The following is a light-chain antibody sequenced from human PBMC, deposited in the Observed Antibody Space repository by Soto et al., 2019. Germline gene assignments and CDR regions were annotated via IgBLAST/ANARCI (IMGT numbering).Light chain of an antibody. V-gene: IGKV1-5*01. CDR3: QQYNSPGT. J-gene: IGKJ1*01. CDR2: DAS. Sequence: DIQMTQSPSTLSASVGDRVTITCRASQSISSWLAWYQQKPGKAPKLLIYDASSLESGVPSRFSGSGSGTEFTLTISSLQPDDFATYYCQQYNSPGTFFQGTKVEIK. CDR1: QSISSW.